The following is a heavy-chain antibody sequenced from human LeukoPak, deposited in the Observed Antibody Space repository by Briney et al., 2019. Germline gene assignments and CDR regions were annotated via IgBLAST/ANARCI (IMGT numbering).Heavy chain of an antibody. J-gene: IGHJ6*03. CDR3: ARDSAPYYMDV. CDR2: IYYSGST. V-gene: IGHV4-59*01. CDR1: GGSISSYY. Sequence: KSSETLSLTCTVSGGSISSYYWSWIRQPPGKGLEWIGYIYYSGSTNYNPSLKSRVTISVDTSKNQFPLKLSSVTAADTAVYYCARDSAPYYMDVWGKGTTVTVSS.